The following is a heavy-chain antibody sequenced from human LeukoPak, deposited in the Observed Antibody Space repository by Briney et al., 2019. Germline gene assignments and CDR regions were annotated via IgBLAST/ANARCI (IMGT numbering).Heavy chain of an antibody. CDR3: ARHWKDGSDWYFFDY. Sequence: KPSQTLSLTCTVSGRSISSSSYYWAWIRQPPGKGLEWIGSIYYSGSTYYNPSLKSRVPTSVDTSNNQFSLKVSSETAGDMAMYYCARHWKDGSDWYFFDYWGQGARVTVSS. V-gene: IGHV4-39*01. D-gene: IGHD6-19*01. J-gene: IGHJ4*02. CDR1: GRSISSSSYY. CDR2: IYYSGST.